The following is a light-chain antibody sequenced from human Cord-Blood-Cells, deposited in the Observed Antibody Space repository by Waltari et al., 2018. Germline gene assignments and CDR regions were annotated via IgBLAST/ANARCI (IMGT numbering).Light chain of an antibody. CDR3: SSYTSSSRV. V-gene: IGLV2-14*01. Sequence: QSALTQPAPVSGSPGQSITISCTGTSSDVGGYNYVSWYQQNPGKAPKLMIYEFSNRPSGVSTRFSGSKSGNTASLTISGLQAEDEADYYCSSYTSSSRVFGGGIMLTVL. CDR1: SSDVGGYNY. CDR2: EFS. J-gene: IGLJ2*01.